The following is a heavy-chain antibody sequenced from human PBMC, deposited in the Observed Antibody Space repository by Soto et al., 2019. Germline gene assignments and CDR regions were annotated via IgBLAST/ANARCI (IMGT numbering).Heavy chain of an antibody. D-gene: IGHD2-2*01. CDR2: ISGSDSTT. J-gene: IGHJ6*02. Sequence: PGGSLRLSCAASGFTFSSYAMTWVRQAPGKGLEWVSAISGSDSTTFYADSVKGRFTISRDNSKNTLHLVMNSLRVEDTAVYFCARVSRPTIIVIQPAAVGYYGMDVWGQGTTVTVSS. CDR3: ARVSRPTIIVIQPAAVGYYGMDV. V-gene: IGHV3-23*01. CDR1: GFTFSSYA.